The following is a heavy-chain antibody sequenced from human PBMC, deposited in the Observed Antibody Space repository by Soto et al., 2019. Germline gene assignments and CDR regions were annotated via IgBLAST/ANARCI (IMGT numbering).Heavy chain of an antibody. Sequence: GGSLRLSCAASGFTFSSYAMSWVRQAPGKGLEWVSAISGSGGSTYYADSVKGRFTISRDNSKNTLYLQMNSLRAEDTAVYYCAKPGSSQQLCCYFDYWGQGTLVTVSS. CDR1: GFTFSSYA. V-gene: IGHV3-23*01. CDR3: AKPGSSQQLCCYFDY. CDR2: ISGSGGST. J-gene: IGHJ4*02. D-gene: IGHD2-2*01.